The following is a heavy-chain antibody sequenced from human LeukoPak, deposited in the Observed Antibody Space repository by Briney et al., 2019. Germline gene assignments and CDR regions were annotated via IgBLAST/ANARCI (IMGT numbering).Heavy chain of an antibody. CDR3: ARGSDYGGNSCPDY. Sequence: GGSLRLSCAASGFTFSSYEMNWVRQAPGKGLEWVSYISSSGSTIYYADSVKGRFTISRDNAKNSLYLQMNSLRAEDTALYHCARGSDYGGNSCPDYWGQGTLVTVSS. CDR1: GFTFSSYE. J-gene: IGHJ4*02. D-gene: IGHD4-23*01. V-gene: IGHV3-48*03. CDR2: ISSSGSTI.